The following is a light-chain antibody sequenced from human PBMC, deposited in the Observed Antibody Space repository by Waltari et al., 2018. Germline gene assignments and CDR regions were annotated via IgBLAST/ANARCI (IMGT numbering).Light chain of an antibody. CDR1: NSDVGFSNY. CDR2: DVS. CDR3: NSYTGSSSWV. V-gene: IGLV2-14*03. J-gene: IGLJ3*02. Sequence: QSALTQPASVSGSPGQSITISCTGTNSDVGFSNYVSWYQQHPGKAPKLLICDVSVRPSGVSNRFSGSKSGNTASLTISGLQAEDEADYYCNSYTGSSSWVFGGGTRLTVL.